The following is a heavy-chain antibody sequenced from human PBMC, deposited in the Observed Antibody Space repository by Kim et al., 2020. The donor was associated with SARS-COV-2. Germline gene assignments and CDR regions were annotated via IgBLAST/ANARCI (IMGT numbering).Heavy chain of an antibody. V-gene: IGHV3-15*01. Sequence: GTTDYAAPVKGRFTISRDDSKNTLYLQMNSLKTEDTAVYYCTTDFGWYDYWGQGTLVTVSS. CDR3: TTDFGWYDY. D-gene: IGHD6-19*01. CDR2: GTT. J-gene: IGHJ4*02.